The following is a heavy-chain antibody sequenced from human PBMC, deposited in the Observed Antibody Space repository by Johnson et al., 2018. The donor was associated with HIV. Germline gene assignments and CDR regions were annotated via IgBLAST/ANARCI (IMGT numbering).Heavy chain of an antibody. V-gene: IGHV3-11*01. Sequence: VESGGGVAQRGGSLRLSCAASGFTFSNAWMSWVRQAPGKGLEWISYISSSGSPIYYADSVKGRFTISRDNAKNTLYLQMNNLRAADTAVYYCVREFYCTGGVCYLGDAFDIWGQGTMVTVSS. J-gene: IGHJ3*02. CDR1: GFTFSNAW. CDR3: VREFYCTGGVCYLGDAFDI. D-gene: IGHD2-8*02. CDR2: ISSSGSPI.